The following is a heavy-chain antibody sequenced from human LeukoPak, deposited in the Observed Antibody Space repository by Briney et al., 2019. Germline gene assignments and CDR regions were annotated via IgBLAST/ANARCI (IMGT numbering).Heavy chain of an antibody. CDR1: GYTFTSYY. V-gene: IGHV1-46*01. CDR3: ARGSQLLYYYYYGMDV. D-gene: IGHD2-2*01. Sequence: ASVKVSCKASGYTFTSYYMHWVRQAPGQGLEWVGIINPSGGSTSYAQKFQGRVTMTRDTSTSTVYMELSSLRSEDTAVYYCARGSQLLYYYYYGMDVWGQGTTVTVSS. CDR2: INPSGGST. J-gene: IGHJ6*02.